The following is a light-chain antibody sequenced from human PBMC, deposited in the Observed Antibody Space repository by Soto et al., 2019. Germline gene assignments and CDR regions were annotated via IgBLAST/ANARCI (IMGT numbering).Light chain of an antibody. J-gene: IGLJ1*01. V-gene: IGLV2-8*01. CDR1: SSDVGGYNY. CDR3: CSFAGSYSYV. CDR2: DVT. Sequence: QSVLTQPPSASGSPGQSVTISCTGTSSDVGGYNYVSWYQQHPGEAPKLIIYDVTERPSGVPDRFSGSKSGNTASLTISGLRAEDEAAYSCCSFAGSYSYVFGSGTKVTVL.